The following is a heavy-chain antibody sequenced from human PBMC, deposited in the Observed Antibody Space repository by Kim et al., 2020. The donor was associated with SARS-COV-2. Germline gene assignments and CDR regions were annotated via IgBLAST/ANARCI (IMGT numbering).Heavy chain of an antibody. D-gene: IGHD3-10*01. J-gene: IGHJ4*02. CDR3: AREDYYGSGSAFDY. Sequence: ADSVKSRFTISMDKSKNTLYLQMNNQRAEDTAVYYSAREDYYGSGSAFDYWGQGTLVTVSS. V-gene: IGHV3-53*01.